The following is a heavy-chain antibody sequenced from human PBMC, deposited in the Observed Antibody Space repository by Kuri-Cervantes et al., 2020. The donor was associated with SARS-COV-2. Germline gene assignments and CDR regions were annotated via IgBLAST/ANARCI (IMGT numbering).Heavy chain of an antibody. CDR3: ARLGGSGWPRYFDY. CDR1: GFTFSSYS. V-gene: IGHV3-21*01. Sequence: GESLKISCAASGFTFSSYSMNWVRQVPGKGLEWVSSISSSSSYIYYADSVKGRFTISRDNAKNSLYLQMNSLRAEDTAVYYCARLGGSGWPRYFDYWGQGTLVTVSS. CDR2: ISSSSSYI. D-gene: IGHD6-19*01. J-gene: IGHJ4*02.